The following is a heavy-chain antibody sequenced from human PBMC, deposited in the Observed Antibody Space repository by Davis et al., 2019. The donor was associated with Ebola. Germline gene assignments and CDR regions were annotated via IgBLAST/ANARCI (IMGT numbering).Heavy chain of an antibody. CDR3: ARDSARGIAVAGGYYYYYGMDV. V-gene: IGHV3-74*01. CDR1: GFTFDDYA. J-gene: IGHJ6*02. CDR2: INIDGSST. Sequence: GESLKISCAASGFTFDDYAMHWVRQAPGKGLVWVSRINIDGSSTSYADSVKGRFTISRDNSKNTLYLQMNSLRAEDTAVYYCARDSARGIAVAGGYYYYYGMDVWGQGTTVTVSS. D-gene: IGHD6-19*01.